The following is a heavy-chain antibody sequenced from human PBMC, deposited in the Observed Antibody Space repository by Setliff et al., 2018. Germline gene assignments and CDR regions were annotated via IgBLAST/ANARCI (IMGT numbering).Heavy chain of an antibody. Sequence: GGSLRLSCAASGFTFSSYTMNWVRQAPGQGLEWVSSIDSSSTWIYYADSVKGRFTISRDNAKNSLYLQMNSLRAEDTATYYCARGTYSSSSSYYFDYWGQGTLVTVSS. CDR1: GFTFSSYT. CDR3: ARGTYSSSSSYYFDY. J-gene: IGHJ4*02. D-gene: IGHD6-13*01. CDR2: IDSSSTWI. V-gene: IGHV3-21*01.